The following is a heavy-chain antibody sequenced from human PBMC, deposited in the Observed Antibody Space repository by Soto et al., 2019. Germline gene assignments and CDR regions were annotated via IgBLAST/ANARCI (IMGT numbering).Heavy chain of an antibody. Sequence: GGSLRLSCVGSGFRFSDHSMHWVRRAPGTGLQWLSYISSSGDRIHYADSVRGRFTVSRDNAKNSLFLRMNSLRDDDTAMYYCARLPKGSLVTGWGQGTQVTVSS. V-gene: IGHV3-48*02. J-gene: IGHJ4*02. CDR2: ISSSGDRI. D-gene: IGHD2-21*02. CDR1: GFRFSDHS. CDR3: ARLPKGSLVTG.